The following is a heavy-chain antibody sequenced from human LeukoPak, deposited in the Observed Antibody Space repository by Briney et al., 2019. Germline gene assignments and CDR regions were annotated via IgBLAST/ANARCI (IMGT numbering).Heavy chain of an antibody. CDR3: ARGSTYYDSSGQVPFDY. CDR1: GFTFSSYW. CDR2: IKQDGSEK. V-gene: IGHV3-7*01. J-gene: IGHJ4*02. D-gene: IGHD3-22*01. Sequence: GSLRLSCAASGFTFSSYWMSWVRQAPGKGLEWVANIKQDGSEKYYVDSVKGRFTISGDNAKNSLYLQMNSLRAEDTAVYYCARGSTYYDSSGQVPFDYWGQGTLVTVSS.